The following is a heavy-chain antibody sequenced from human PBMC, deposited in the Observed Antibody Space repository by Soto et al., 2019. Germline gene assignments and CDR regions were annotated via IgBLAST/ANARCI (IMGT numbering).Heavy chain of an antibody. CDR2: SNPHSGDT. CDR1: GYNFNLYK. CDR3: AKDSSGHSYGVV. Sequence: APAKVSCKASGYNFNLYKIHWVRQPPGEGLEWMGWSNPHSGDTLYAQNFQGRVTMTRGTPISTAYMELSSLRPDDSAVYYCAKDSSGHSYGVVWG. J-gene: IGHJ6*02. V-gene: IGHV1-2*02. D-gene: IGHD5-18*01.